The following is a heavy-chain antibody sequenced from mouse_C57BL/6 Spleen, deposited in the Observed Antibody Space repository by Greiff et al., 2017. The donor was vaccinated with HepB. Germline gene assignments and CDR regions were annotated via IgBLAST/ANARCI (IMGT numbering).Heavy chain of an antibody. J-gene: IGHJ2*01. CDR1: GFTFTSYW. CDR2: IDPSDSYT. CDR3: AREAFDY. V-gene: IGHV1-69*01. Sequence: QVQLQQPGAELVMPGASVKLSCTASGFTFTSYWMHWVKQRPGQGLEWIGKIDPSDSYTNYNQKFKGKSTLTVDKSSSTAYMQLSSLTSEDSAVYYYAREAFDYWGQGTTVTVSS.